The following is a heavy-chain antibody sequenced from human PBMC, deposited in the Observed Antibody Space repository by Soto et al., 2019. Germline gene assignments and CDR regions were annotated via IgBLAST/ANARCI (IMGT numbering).Heavy chain of an antibody. CDR1: GGTFSSYA. V-gene: IGHV1-69*13. J-gene: IGHJ4*02. CDR2: IIPIFGTA. CDR3: ARDSRSDYGASRDYFDY. Sequence: ASVQVSCKASGGTFSSYAISWVRQAPGQGLEWMGGIIPIFGTANYAQKFQGRVTITADESTSTAYMELSSLRSEDTAVYYCARDSRSDYGASRDYFDYWGQGTLVTVSS. D-gene: IGHD4-17*01.